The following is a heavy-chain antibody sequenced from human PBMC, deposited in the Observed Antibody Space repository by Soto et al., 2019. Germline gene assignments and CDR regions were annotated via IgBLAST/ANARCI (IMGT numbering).Heavy chain of an antibody. Sequence: GGSLRLSCAASGFTFSSYWMSWVRQAPGKGLEWVANIKQDGSEKYYVDSVKGRFTISRDNAKNSLYLQMNSLRAEDTAVYYCARGFWWNDVRYFDYWGQGTLVTVSS. CDR1: GFTFSSYW. D-gene: IGHD1-1*01. CDR3: ARGFWWNDVRYFDY. V-gene: IGHV3-7*01. CDR2: IKQDGSEK. J-gene: IGHJ4*02.